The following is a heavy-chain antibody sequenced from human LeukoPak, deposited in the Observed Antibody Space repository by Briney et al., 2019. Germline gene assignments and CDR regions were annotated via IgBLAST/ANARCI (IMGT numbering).Heavy chain of an antibody. J-gene: IGHJ1*01. D-gene: IGHD4-17*01. Sequence: TGGSLRLSCAASGFTFSSYAMSWVRQAPGKGLEWVSAISGSGGSTYYADSVKGRFTISRDNSKNTLYLQMNSLRAEDTAVYYCAKDYTVTPFEYSQHWGQGTLVTVSS. CDR3: AKDYTVTPFEYSQH. CDR1: GFTFSSYA. CDR2: ISGSGGST. V-gene: IGHV3-23*01.